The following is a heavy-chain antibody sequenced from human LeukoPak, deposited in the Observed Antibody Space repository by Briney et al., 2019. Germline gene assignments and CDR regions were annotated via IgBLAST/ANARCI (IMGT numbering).Heavy chain of an antibody. D-gene: IGHD3-3*01. V-gene: IGHV4-59*01. CDR1: GGSISSYY. CDR3: ASFWSGYSTFDY. Sequence: SETLSLTCTVSGGSISSYYWSWIRQPPGKGLEWIGYIYYSGSTNYNPSLKSRVTISVDTSKNQFSLKLSSVTAADTAVYYCASFWSGYSTFDYWGQGTLVTVSS. J-gene: IGHJ4*02. CDR2: IYYSGST.